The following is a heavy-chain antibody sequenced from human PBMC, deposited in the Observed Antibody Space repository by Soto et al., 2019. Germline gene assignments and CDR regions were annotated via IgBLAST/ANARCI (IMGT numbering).Heavy chain of an antibody. CDR2: IYHSGST. V-gene: IGHV4-59*12. CDR1: GGSISSYY. Sequence: SETLSLTCTVSGGSISSYYWSWIRQPPGKGLEWIGYIYHSGSTYYNPSLKSRVIISVDRSKNQFSLKLSSVTAADTAVYYCARVPGPWGQGTLVTVSS. CDR3: ARVPGP. J-gene: IGHJ5*02.